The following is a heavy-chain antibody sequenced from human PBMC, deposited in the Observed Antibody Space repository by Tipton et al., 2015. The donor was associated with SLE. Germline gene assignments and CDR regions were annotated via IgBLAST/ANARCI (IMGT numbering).Heavy chain of an antibody. D-gene: IGHD2-2*01. J-gene: IGHJ5*02. CDR3: ARVLVVPAANMGGWFDP. V-gene: IGHV4-39*07. CDR2: IYHSGST. CDR1: GGSISSSSYY. Sequence: TLSLTCTVSGGSISSSSYYWGWIRQPPGKGLEWIGSIYHSGSTYYNPSLKSRVTISVDTSKNQFSLKLSSVTAADTAVYYCARVLVVPAANMGGWFDPWGQGTLVTVSS.